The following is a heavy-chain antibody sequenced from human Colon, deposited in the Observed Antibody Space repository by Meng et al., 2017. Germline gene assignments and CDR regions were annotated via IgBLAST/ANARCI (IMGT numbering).Heavy chain of an antibody. J-gene: IGHJ4*02. CDR1: GYTFTTYD. Sequence: ASVKVSCKASGYTFTTYDINWVRQATGQGLEWMGWMNPNSGNTSSAQKFQGRVTMTRNTSISTAYMELSNLRSEDTAVYYCARRIAASGTTLGYWGQGTLVTVSS. CDR2: MNPNSGNT. D-gene: IGHD6-13*01. V-gene: IGHV1-8*01. CDR3: ARRIAASGTTLGY.